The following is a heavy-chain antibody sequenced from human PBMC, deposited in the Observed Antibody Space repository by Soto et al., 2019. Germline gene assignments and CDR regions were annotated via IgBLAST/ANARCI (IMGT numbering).Heavy chain of an antibody. CDR1: GGSIRNNY. V-gene: IGHV4-59*08. CDR2: IYYTGTS. CDR3: ARQHYYDSSGYYTWN. Sequence: SETLSLTCTVSGGSIRNNYWSWIRQPPGKGREWVGYIYYTGTSKYNPSLKSRVTISVDSSKNQFSLKLDSVTAADTAVYYCARQHYYDSSGYYTWNWGQGTRVTVSS. D-gene: IGHD3-22*01. J-gene: IGHJ4*02.